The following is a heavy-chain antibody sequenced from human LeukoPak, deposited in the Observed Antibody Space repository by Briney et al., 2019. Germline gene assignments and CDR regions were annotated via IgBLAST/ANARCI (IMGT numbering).Heavy chain of an antibody. CDR3: SREDY. J-gene: IGHJ4*02. Sequence: ASVKVSCKASGYTFTDYYLFWVRQAPGHGLERMAWINPKSGDTTFAQRFDGRVTLTRDTSISTVYMELNSLTPDDTAIYYCSREDYWGQGTLVTVSS. CDR2: INPKSGDT. CDR1: GYTFTDYY. V-gene: IGHV1-2*02.